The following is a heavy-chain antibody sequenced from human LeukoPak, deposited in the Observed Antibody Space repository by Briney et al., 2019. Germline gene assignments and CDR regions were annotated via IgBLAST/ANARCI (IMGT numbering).Heavy chain of an antibody. D-gene: IGHD3-10*01. Sequence: GGSLRLSCVASGFTFSRYHMNWVRQAPGKGLEWVSSISSSSSYIYYADSVKGRFTISRDNAKNSLYLQMNSLRAEDTAVYYCARDRNVRGVTHYGMDVWGQGTTVTVSS. CDR1: GFTFSRYH. CDR2: ISSSSSYI. J-gene: IGHJ6*02. CDR3: ARDRNVRGVTHYGMDV. V-gene: IGHV3-21*01.